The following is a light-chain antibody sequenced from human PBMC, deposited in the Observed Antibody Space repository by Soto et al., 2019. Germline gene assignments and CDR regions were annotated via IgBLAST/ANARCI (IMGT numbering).Light chain of an antibody. CDR3: SSYTSSSALSTYV. J-gene: IGLJ1*01. CDR2: DVS. Sequence: QSVLTQPASVSGAPGQSITISCTGTSSDVGGYNYVSWYQHHPGKAPKLMIYDVSNRPSGVSNRFSGSKSGNTASLIFSGLQAEDEADYYCSSYTSSSALSTYVFGTGTKVTVL. CDR1: SSDVGGYNY. V-gene: IGLV2-14*03.